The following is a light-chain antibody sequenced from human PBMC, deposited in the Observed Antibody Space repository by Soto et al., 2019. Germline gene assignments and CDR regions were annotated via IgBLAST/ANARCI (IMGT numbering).Light chain of an antibody. CDR3: QQYGSPRGT. CDR1: QSISNSN. V-gene: IGKV3-20*01. J-gene: IGKJ1*01. CDR2: AAS. Sequence: EIVLTQSPGTLSLSPGEGAALSCRASQSISNSNLAWYQQKPGQAPRLLVYAASSRATGIPARFSGSGSGTDFTPTISRLEPEDFAIYYCQQYGSPRGTFGQGTKVDIK.